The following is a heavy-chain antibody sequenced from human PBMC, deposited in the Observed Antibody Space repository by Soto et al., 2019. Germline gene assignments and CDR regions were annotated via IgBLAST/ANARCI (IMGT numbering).Heavy chain of an antibody. D-gene: IGHD3-16*02. V-gene: IGHV4-34*01. CDR3: ARGYDYVWGSYRSLGD. J-gene: IGHJ4*02. Sequence: SETMSLTGAVYGGSFSNHYWTWIRQPPGKGLEWTGEINHSGSTNYNPSLKSRVTISVDTSKNQLSLKLSSVTAADTAVYYCARGYDYVWGSYRSLGDWGQGTLVTVSS. CDR2: INHSGST. CDR1: GGSFSNHY.